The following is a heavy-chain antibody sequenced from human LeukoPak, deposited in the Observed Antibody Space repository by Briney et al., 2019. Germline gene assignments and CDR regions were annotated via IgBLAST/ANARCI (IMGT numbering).Heavy chain of an antibody. V-gene: IGHV1-69*04. CDR3: ARDQGDWFDP. J-gene: IGHJ5*02. Sequence: SVKVSCKASGGTFSSYAISWVRQAPGQGLEWMGRIIPILGIANYAQKFQGRVTITADKSTSTAYMELTSLRSEDTAVYYCARDQGDWFDPWGQGTLVTVSS. CDR1: GGTFSSYA. CDR2: IIPILGIA. D-gene: IGHD3-16*01.